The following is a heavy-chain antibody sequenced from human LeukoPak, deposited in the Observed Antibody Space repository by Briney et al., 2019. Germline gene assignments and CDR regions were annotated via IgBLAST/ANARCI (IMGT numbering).Heavy chain of an antibody. J-gene: IGHJ6*03. V-gene: IGHV3-74*01. CDR1: GFTFDEYG. D-gene: IGHD3-3*01. CDR3: ARDLIDFGSYYYYYYMDV. Sequence: GGSLRLSCTASGFTFDEYGMAWVRQAPGKGLVWVSRINSDGSSTSYADSVKGRFTISRDNAKNTLYLQMNSLRAEDTAVYYCARDLIDFGSYYYYYYMDVWGKGTTVTVSS. CDR2: INSDGSST.